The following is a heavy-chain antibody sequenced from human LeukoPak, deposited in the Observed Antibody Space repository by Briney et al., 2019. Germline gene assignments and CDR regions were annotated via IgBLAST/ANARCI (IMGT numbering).Heavy chain of an antibody. Sequence: GASVKVSCKASGYTFTGYYMHWVRQAPGQGLEWMGWINPNSGGTNYAQKFQGRVTMTRDTSISTAYMELSRLRSDDTAVYYCARELGYCSSTSCYIDYWGQGTLVTVSS. V-gene: IGHV1-2*02. CDR3: ARELGYCSSTSCYIDY. CDR2: INPNSGGT. D-gene: IGHD2-2*02. J-gene: IGHJ4*02. CDR1: GYTFTGYY.